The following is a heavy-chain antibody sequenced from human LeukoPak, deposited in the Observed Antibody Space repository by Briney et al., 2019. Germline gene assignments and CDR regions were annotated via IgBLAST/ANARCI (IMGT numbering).Heavy chain of an antibody. CDR3: AKVPRYYYDSSGYSYFDY. J-gene: IGHJ4*02. V-gene: IGHV3-23*01. CDR2: ISGSGGST. CDR1: GFTFSSYW. D-gene: IGHD3-22*01. Sequence: GGSLRLSCAASGFTFSSYWMSWVRQAPGKGLEWVSAISGSGGSTYYADSVKGRFTISRDNSKNTLYLQMNSLRAEDTAVYYCAKVPRYYYDSSGYSYFDYWGQGTMVTVSS.